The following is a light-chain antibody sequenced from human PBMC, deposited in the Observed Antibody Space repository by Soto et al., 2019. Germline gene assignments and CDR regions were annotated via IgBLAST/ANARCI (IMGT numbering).Light chain of an antibody. J-gene: IGLJ1*01. V-gene: IGLV1-47*01. Sequence: QSVLTQPPSASGTPGQRVTISCSGSSSNIGNHYVYWYQHLPGTAPKLLIYRKNQRPSGVPDRFSGSHSGTSGSLAISGLRSEDEADYYCAAWDDSLSGYVFGTGTKVTVL. CDR1: SSNIGNHY. CDR3: AAWDDSLSGYV. CDR2: RKN.